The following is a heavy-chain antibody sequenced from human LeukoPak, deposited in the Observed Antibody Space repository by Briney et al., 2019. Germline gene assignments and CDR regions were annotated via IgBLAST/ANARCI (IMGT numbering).Heavy chain of an antibody. CDR2: IYYSGGT. CDR1: GVSISTYF. D-gene: IGHD3-10*01. J-gene: IGHJ5*02. Sequence: SETLSLSCTVSGVSISTYFWSWIRQPPRQGLDWIGYIYYSGGTNYNPSLKSRVTISLDTSHHQSSLKLSSVIGAETAVHCCWRSYGSGSFSSWFDPWGQGTLVAVSS. V-gene: IGHV4-59*01. CDR3: WRSYGSGSFSSWFDP.